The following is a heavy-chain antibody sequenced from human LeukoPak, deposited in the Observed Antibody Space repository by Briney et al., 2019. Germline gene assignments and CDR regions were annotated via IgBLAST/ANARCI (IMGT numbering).Heavy chain of an antibody. CDR3: ARLLGGGNIDAFDV. D-gene: IGHD4-23*01. CDR1: GGSISSSY. J-gene: IGHJ3*01. Sequence: SETLSSTGTVPGGSISSSYWSWLRQPPGKGLRWIGNTYYSGSTYYNPSLKSRVTISIDTSRNQFSLNLRSVTAADTAMYYCARLLGGGNIDAFDVWGLGTLVTVSS. V-gene: IGHV4-59*12. CDR2: TYYSGST.